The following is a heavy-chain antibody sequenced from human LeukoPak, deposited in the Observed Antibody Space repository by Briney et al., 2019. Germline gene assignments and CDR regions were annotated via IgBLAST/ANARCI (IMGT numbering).Heavy chain of an antibody. CDR1: GGSISSSSYY. CDR2: IYYSGST. V-gene: IGHV4-39*01. Sequence: SETLSLTCTVSGGSISSSSYYWGWIRQPPGKGLEWMGSIYYSGSTYYNPSLKSRVTISVDTSKNQFSLKLSSVTAADTAVYYCARGVRDTAMVDYWGQGTLVTVSS. CDR3: ARGVRDTAMVDY. D-gene: IGHD5-18*01. J-gene: IGHJ4*02.